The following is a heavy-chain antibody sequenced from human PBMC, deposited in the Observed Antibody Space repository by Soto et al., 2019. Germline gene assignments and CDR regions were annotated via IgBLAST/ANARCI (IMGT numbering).Heavy chain of an antibody. Sequence: QVQLQESGPGLVKSSQTLSLTCTVSGGSISSDGNYWSWIRQHPGQGLEWIGYIYYSGSTYYNPYLKSRFTISVDTSKNQFSLKLNSVTAADTAVYYCARARMVRGIIYYYGMDVWGQGTTVTVSS. CDR1: GGSISSDGNY. D-gene: IGHD3-10*01. CDR3: ARARMVRGIIYYYGMDV. V-gene: IGHV4-31*03. J-gene: IGHJ6*02. CDR2: IYYSGST.